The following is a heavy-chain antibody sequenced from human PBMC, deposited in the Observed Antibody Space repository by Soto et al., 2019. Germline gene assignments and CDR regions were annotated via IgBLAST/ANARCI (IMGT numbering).Heavy chain of an antibody. CDR3: ARGGKNGNSAVFDS. V-gene: IGHV5-51*01. J-gene: IGHJ4*02. D-gene: IGHD1-1*01. CDR1: GYSFSTFW. Sequence: PGESLKISCQASGYSFSTFWIAWVRQLPGKGLEWMGLIYPLDSHTTYSPSFQGQVTFSADRSTDTAYLQWSTLKASDSDIYYCARGGKNGNSAVFDSWGQGALVTVSS. CDR2: IYPLDSHT.